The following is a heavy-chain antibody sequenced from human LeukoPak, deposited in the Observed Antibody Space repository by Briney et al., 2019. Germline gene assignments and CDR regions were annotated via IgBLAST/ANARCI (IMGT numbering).Heavy chain of an antibody. D-gene: IGHD1-26*01. Sequence: SETLSLTCTVSGGSISSSSYYWGWIRQPPGKGLEGIGSISYSASTSHTPHRKSRVTIPVDTSNTQSPLTLSSATAAHTAVYYCARHAGSGSYSLHWFDPWGQGTLVTVSS. CDR2: ISYSAST. J-gene: IGHJ5*02. CDR3: ARHAGSGSYSLHWFDP. CDR1: GGSISSSSYY. V-gene: IGHV4-39*06.